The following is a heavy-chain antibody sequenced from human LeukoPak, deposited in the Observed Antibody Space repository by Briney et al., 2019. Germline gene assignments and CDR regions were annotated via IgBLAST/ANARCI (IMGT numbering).Heavy chain of an antibody. CDR2: INPSGGST. V-gene: IGHV1-46*01. CDR1: VYTFTSYY. Sequence: ASVKVSCKASVYTFTSYYMHWVRQAPGQGLEWMGIINPSGGSTSYAQKFQGRVTMTRDTSTSTVYMELSSLRPDDTAVYYCARDGTSTDDYWGQGTLVTVSS. D-gene: IGHD2-2*01. CDR3: ARDGTSTDDY. J-gene: IGHJ4*02.